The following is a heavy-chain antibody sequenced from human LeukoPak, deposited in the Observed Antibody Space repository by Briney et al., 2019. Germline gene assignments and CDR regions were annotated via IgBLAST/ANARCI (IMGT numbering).Heavy chain of an antibody. J-gene: IGHJ6*02. V-gene: IGHV3-30*18. CDR2: ISYDGSNK. Sequence: GGSLRLSCAASGFTFSSYGMHWVRQAPGKGLEWVAVISYDGSNKYYADSVKGRFTISGDNSKNTLYLQMNSLRAEDTAVYYCAKDQRRDDYGDYVYYYYGMDVWGQGTTVTVSS. D-gene: IGHD4-17*01. CDR1: GFTFSSYG. CDR3: AKDQRRDDYGDYVYYYYGMDV.